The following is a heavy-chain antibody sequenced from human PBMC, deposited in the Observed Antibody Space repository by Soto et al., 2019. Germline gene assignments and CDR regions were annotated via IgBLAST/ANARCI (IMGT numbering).Heavy chain of an antibody. D-gene: IGHD6-19*01. CDR3: ASPIAVAGMIDYYGMDV. CDR1: GFTFSSYG. Sequence: GGSLRLSCAASGFTFSSYGMHWVRQAPGKGLEWVAVIWYDGSNKYYADSVKGRFTISGDNSKNTLYLQMNSLRAEDTAVYYCASPIAVAGMIDYYGMDVWGQGTTVTVSS. CDR2: IWYDGSNK. J-gene: IGHJ6*02. V-gene: IGHV3-33*01.